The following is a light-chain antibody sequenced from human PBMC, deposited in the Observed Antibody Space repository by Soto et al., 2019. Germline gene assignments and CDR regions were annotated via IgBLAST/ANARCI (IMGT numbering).Light chain of an antibody. J-gene: IGKJ1*01. Sequence: EIVLTQSPGTLSLSPGERATLSCRASQSVSSSYLAWYQQKPDQAPRLLIYGASSRATGIPARFSGSGSGTEFILTISSVESEDFAVYYCQEYNNWPRTFGQGTKVDIK. V-gene: IGKV3-15*01. CDR2: GAS. CDR3: QEYNNWPRT. CDR1: QSVSSSY.